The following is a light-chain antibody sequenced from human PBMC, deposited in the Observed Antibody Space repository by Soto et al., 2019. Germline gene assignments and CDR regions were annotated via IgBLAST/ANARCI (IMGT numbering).Light chain of an antibody. CDR2: WTS. V-gene: IGKV4-1*01. J-gene: IGKJ1*01. CDR1: QSVFYSANNKNS. CDR3: QQYYSSPWT. Sequence: DIVMTQSPDSLAVSLGERATINCKSSQSVFYSANNKNSLAWYQQKPGQPPQLLIFWTSTREFGVPDRFSGSGSGTDFTLTISSLQAEDVAVYYCQQYYSSPWTFGQGTKVEIK.